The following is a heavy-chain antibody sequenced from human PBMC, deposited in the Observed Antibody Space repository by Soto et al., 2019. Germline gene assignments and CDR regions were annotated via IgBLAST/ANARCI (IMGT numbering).Heavy chain of an antibody. CDR1: GFTFSSYW. Sequence: TGGSLRLSCAASGFTFSSYWMHWVRQAPGKGLVWVSRINSDGSSTSYADSVKGRFTISRDNAKNTLYLQMNSLRAEDTAVYYCALVYYYDSSGYFLLPDYWGQGTLVTV. CDR2: INSDGSST. J-gene: IGHJ4*02. CDR3: ALVYYYDSSGYFLLPDY. V-gene: IGHV3-74*01. D-gene: IGHD3-22*01.